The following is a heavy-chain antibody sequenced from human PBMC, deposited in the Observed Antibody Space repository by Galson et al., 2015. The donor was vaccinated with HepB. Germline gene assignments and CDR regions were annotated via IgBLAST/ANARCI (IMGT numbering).Heavy chain of an antibody. D-gene: IGHD3-22*01. J-gene: IGHJ4*02. CDR3: ARGGVVITTLPSY. V-gene: IGHV3-30-3*01. Sequence: SLRLSCAASGFTFSSYAMHWVRQAPGKGLEWVAVISYDGSNKYYADSVKGRFTISRDNSKNTLYLQMNSLRAEDTAVYYCARGGVVITTLPSYWGQGTLVTVSS. CDR2: ISYDGSNK. CDR1: GFTFSSYA.